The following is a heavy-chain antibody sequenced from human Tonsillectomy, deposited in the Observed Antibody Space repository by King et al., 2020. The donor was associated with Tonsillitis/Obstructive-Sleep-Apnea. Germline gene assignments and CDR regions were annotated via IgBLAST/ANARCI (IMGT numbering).Heavy chain of an antibody. V-gene: IGHV3-7*04. CDR3: ARDPEPGTADY. Sequence: VQLVESGGDLVQPGGSLRLSCAASGFTFRRYWMSWVRQAPGKGLEWVANINEGGSEKYYVDSVKGRFTISRDNAKNSVFLQMSGLRVDDTAVYYCARDPEPGTADYWGQGTLVTVSS. CDR1: GFTFRRYW. CDR2: INEGGSEK. J-gene: IGHJ4*02. D-gene: IGHD6-13*01.